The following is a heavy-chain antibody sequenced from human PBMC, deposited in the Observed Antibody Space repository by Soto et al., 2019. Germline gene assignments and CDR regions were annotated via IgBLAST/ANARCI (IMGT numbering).Heavy chain of an antibody. J-gene: IGHJ4*02. Sequence: QVQLVQSGAEVKKPGASVKVSCKASGYTFTSYGISWVRQAPGQGLEWMGWINGYNGNTKYAQKLQGRVTMTTDTATSTAYMELRILRSDATAVYYCARDPALGGPFDYWGQGTLVTVSS. D-gene: IGHD3-16*01. CDR1: GYTFTSYG. CDR2: INGYNGNT. V-gene: IGHV1-18*01. CDR3: ARDPALGGPFDY.